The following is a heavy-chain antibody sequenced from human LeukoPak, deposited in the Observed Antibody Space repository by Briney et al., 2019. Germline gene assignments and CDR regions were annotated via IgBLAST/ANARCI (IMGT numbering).Heavy chain of an antibody. CDR1: GFTFSSYA. D-gene: IGHD2-21*02. V-gene: IGHV3-23*01. Sequence: GGSLRLSCAASGFTFSSYAMSWVRQAPGKGLEWVSAISGSGGSTYYADSVKGRFTVSRDNAKNTLYVQMKSLRAEDTAVYYCAKDFVVVPGNVNYFDYWGQGTLVTVSS. CDR2: ISGSGGST. J-gene: IGHJ4*02. CDR3: AKDFVVVPGNVNYFDY.